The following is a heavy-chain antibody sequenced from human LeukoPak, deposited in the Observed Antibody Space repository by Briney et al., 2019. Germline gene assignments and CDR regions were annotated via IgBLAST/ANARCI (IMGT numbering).Heavy chain of an antibody. J-gene: IGHJ6*02. V-gene: IGHV1-46*01. CDR2: INPSGGST. Sequence: ASVTVSCKASGYTFTSYYMHWVRQAPGQGLEWMGIINPSGGSTSYAQKFQGRVTMTRDTSTSTVYMELSSLRSEDTAVYYCARVWGYCSSTSCYSLYYYGMDVWGQGTMVTVSS. CDR1: GYTFTSYY. D-gene: IGHD2-2*02. CDR3: ARVWGYCSSTSCYSLYYYGMDV.